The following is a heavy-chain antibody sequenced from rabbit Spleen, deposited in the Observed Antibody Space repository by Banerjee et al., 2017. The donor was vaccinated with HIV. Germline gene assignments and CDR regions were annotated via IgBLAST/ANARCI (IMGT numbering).Heavy chain of an antibody. CDR1: GFSFSDRDV. D-gene: IGHD1-1*01. V-gene: IGHV1S45*01. CDR2: INTATGKP. CDR3: ARDLACAIGWNFYL. Sequence: QEELEESGGGLVKPEGSLTLTCKASGFSFSDRDVMCWVRQAPGKGLEWIACINTATGKPVYATWAKGRFTISTTASTTVTLQMTSLTAAATATYFCARDLACAIGWNFYLWGPGTLVTVS. J-gene: IGHJ4*01.